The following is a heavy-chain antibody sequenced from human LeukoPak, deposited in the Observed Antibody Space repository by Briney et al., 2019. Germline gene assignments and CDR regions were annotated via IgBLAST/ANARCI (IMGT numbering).Heavy chain of an antibody. CDR3: ARGIAAASWFDP. V-gene: IGHV1-2*02. J-gene: IGHJ5*02. CDR2: INPNSGGT. Sequence: ASVTVSCKASGYTFTGYYMHWVRQAPGQGLEWMGWINPNSGGTNYAQKFQGRVTMTRDTSISTAYMELSRLTSDDTAVYYCARGIAAASWFDPWGQGTLVTVSS. D-gene: IGHD6-25*01. CDR1: GYTFTGYY.